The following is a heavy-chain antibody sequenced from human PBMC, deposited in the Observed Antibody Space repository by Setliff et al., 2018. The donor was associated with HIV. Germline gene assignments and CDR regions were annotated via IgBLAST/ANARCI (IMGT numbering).Heavy chain of an antibody. D-gene: IGHD5-18*01. Sequence: ASVKVSCKASGYTFINFGITWVRQAPGQGLEWVGYISGYNGNTKYAQNVQGRVTMTTGTSTSTAYMELGSLRYDDTAVYYCARDPRSGYDSDTAMVTVYYYYMDVWGKGTTVTVSS. V-gene: IGHV1-18*04. J-gene: IGHJ6*03. CDR3: ARDPRSGYDSDTAMVTVYYYYMDV. CDR1: GYTFINFG. CDR2: ISGYNGNT.